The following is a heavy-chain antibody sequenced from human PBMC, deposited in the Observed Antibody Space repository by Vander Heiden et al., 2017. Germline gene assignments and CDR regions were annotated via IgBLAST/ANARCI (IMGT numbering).Heavy chain of an antibody. J-gene: IGHJ4*02. CDR1: GGSFSGYY. CDR3: ARKLYDYVWGSYRYKGHFDY. V-gene: IGHV4-34*01. CDR2: INHSGST. Sequence: QVQLQQWGAGLLKPSETLSLTCAVYGGSFSGYYWRWIRQPPGKGLEWIGEINHSGSTNYNPSLKSRVTISVDTSKNQFSLKLSSVTAADTAVYYCARKLYDYVWGSYRYKGHFDYWGQGTLVTVSS. D-gene: IGHD3-16*02.